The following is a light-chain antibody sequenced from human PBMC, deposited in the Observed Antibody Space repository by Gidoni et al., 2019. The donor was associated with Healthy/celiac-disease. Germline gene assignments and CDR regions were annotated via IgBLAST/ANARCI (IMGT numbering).Light chain of an antibody. V-gene: IGLV3-21*03. J-gene: IGLJ2*01. Sequence: SYVLTQPPSVSVAPGKTARITCGGNNIGSKSVHWYQQKPGQAPVLVVYDDSDRPSGIPKRFSGSNSGNTATLTISRVGAGDEADYYCQEWDSSSEDVIVGGGTKLTVL. CDR2: DDS. CDR3: QEWDSSSEDVI. CDR1: NIGSKS.